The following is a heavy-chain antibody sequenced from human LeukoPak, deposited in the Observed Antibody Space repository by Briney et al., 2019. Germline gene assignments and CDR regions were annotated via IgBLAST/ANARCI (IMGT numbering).Heavy chain of an antibody. V-gene: IGHV3-7*01. CDR1: RFSFSSFW. CDR3: ARDLLWWVPPGIAAAGFFDY. Sequence: GGSLRLSCAASRFSFSSFWMSWVRQAPGKGLEWVANIKQDGTEKYYVDSVKGRFTISRDNAKNSLYLQMNSLRAEDTAVYYCARDLLWWVPPGIAAAGFFDYWGQGTLVTVSS. CDR2: IKQDGTEK. J-gene: IGHJ4*02. D-gene: IGHD6-13*01.